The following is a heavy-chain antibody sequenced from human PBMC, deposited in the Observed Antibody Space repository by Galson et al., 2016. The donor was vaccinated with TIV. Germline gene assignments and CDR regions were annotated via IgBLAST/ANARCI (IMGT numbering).Heavy chain of an antibody. V-gene: IGHV3-21*01. Sequence: TLRLSCAASGFTFSGYTMNWVRQAPGKGLEWVSSISSASSYIYYAASVKGRFTISRANAKNSLYLQMNSLRDEDTAVYFCANDSYYGGIPGWFDPWGQGTLVTVSS. J-gene: IGHJ5*02. CDR2: ISSASSYI. D-gene: IGHD4-23*01. CDR1: GFTFSGYT. CDR3: ANDSYYGGIPGWFDP.